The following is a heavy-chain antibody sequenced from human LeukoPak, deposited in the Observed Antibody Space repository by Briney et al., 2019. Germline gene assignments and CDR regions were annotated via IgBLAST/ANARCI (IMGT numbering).Heavy chain of an antibody. CDR3: AKQYLVGDY. V-gene: IGHV3-15*01. D-gene: IGHD3-9*01. CDR2: IKSKTDGGTT. Sequence: GGSLRLSCAASGFTFSNAWMSWVRQAPGKGLEWVGRIKSKTDGGTTDYAAPVKGRFTISRDDSKNTLYLQMNSLRAEDTAVYYCAKQYLVGDYWGQGTLVTVSS. J-gene: IGHJ4*02. CDR1: GFTFSNAW.